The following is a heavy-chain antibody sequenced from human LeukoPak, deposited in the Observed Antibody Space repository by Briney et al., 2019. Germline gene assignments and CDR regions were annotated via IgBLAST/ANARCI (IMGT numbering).Heavy chain of an antibody. CDR2: IYYSGSSS. V-gene: IGHV4-39*01. D-gene: IGHD3-10*01. CDR1: GGSISSSSYY. CDR3: ARRAREFGWVFDY. J-gene: IGHJ4*02. Sequence: PAETLSLTCTVSGGSISSSSYYWGWILQPPGKGLEWIGSIYYSGSSSYYNPSPKSRVTTSVDTSKNQFSLKLSSVTAADTAVYYCARRAREFGWVFDYWGQGTLVTVSS.